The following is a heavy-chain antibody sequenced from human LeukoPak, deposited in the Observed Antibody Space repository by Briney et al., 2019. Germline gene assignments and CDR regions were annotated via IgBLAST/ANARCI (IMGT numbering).Heavy chain of an antibody. CDR2: ISGSSSYI. D-gene: IGHD3-22*01. J-gene: IGHJ4*02. CDR1: GVPFSNYT. CDR3: ARVNSALVVSSEGSWAGSLGFDH. V-gene: IGHV3-21*06. Sequence: GGSLRLSCAASGVPFSNYTLSWVRQAPGKGLEWVSSISGSSSYIHYGDSVRGGFSISRDNAKNSVYLQMDSLTADDTAVYYCARVNSALVVSSEGSWAGSLGFDHWGQGILVIVSS.